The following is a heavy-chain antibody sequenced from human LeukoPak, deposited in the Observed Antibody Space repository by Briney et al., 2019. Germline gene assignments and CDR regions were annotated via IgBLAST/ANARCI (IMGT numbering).Heavy chain of an antibody. CDR2: IKPASGAT. CDR1: GYTFTVHY. Sequence: ASVKVSNKASGYTFTVHYMSWLRQAPGQGLEWMGWIKPASGATNFAQNFKGRVTMTSDTSTNTAYMELSSLTSDDTVMYYCARDHDYGPDYWGQGTLVTVSA. V-gene: IGHV1-2*02. D-gene: IGHD4/OR15-4a*01. J-gene: IGHJ4*02. CDR3: ARDHDYGPDY.